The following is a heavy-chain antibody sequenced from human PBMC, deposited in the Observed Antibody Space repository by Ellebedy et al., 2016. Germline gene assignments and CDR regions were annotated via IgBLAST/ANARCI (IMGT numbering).Heavy chain of an antibody. V-gene: IGHV1-18*01. CDR3: ARFWGSGYYVYYFDY. CDR1: GYTFTSYG. Sequence: ASVKVSXXASGYTFTSYGISWVRQAPGQGLEWMGWISAYNGNTNYAQKLQGRVTMTTDTSTSTAYMELRSLRSDDTAVYYCARFWGSGYYVYYFDYWGQGTLVTVSS. J-gene: IGHJ4*02. CDR2: ISAYNGNT. D-gene: IGHD3-22*01.